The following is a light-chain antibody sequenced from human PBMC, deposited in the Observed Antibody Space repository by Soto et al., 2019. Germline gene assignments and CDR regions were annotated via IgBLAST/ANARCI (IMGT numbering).Light chain of an antibody. J-gene: IGLJ1*01. V-gene: IGLV1-51*01. CDR3: GTWDSSLSAHV. Sequence: QSVLTQPPSVSAAPGQKVTISCSGSSSNIGYNFVSWYQQLPGAAPKLLIFDNNKRPSGLPDRFSGSKSGTSATLAITGLQTGDEADYYCGTWDSSLSAHVFGTGTKLTVL. CDR2: DNN. CDR1: SSNIGYNF.